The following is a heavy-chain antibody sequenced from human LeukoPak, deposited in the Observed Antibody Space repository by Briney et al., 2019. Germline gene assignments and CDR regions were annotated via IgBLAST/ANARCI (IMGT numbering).Heavy chain of an antibody. CDR3: AKDDHGGSGWRDYFDY. V-gene: IGHV3-23*01. D-gene: IGHD6-19*01. CDR1: GFTFSSYA. J-gene: IGHJ4*02. CDR2: ISGSTGST. Sequence: AAGSLRLSCAASGFTFSSYAMSWVRQAPGKGLEWVSAISGSTGSTYYADSVKGRFTISRDNSKSTLYLQMNSLRAEDTAVYYCAKDDHGGSGWRDYFDYWGQGTLVTVSS.